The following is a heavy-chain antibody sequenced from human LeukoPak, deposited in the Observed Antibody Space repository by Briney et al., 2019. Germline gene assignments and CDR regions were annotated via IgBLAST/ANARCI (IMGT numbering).Heavy chain of an antibody. CDR2: IYYSGST. V-gene: IGHV4-59*01. J-gene: IGHJ4*02. D-gene: IGHD3-10*01. CDR3: ARAMVRGSVDY. CDR1: GGSISSYY. Sequence: SETLSLTCTVSGGSISSYYWSWIRQPPGKGLEWIGYIYYSGSTNYNPSLKRRVTISVDTSKNQFSLKLSSVTAADTAVYYCARAMVRGSVDYWGQGTLVTVSS.